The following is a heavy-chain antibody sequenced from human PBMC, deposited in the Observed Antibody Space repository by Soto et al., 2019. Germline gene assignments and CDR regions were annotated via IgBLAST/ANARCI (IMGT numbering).Heavy chain of an antibody. V-gene: IGHV4-30-4*01. CDR3: ARHIHFGMHX. Sequence: SKTLSVTFTVSGGSISSSNYYWSWIRQPPGKGLELIGDIFYSGSTYYNPSLQSRVTISADTAKNQFSLKLSSGTAADTAAYYFARHIHFGMHXWGQVTLFTVS. J-gene: IGHJ6*02. D-gene: IGHD2-21*01. CDR1: GGSISSSNYY. CDR2: IFYSGST.